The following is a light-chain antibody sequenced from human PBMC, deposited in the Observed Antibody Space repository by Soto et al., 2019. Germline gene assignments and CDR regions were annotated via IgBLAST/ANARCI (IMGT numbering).Light chain of an antibody. CDR3: QQYNNWPTIT. J-gene: IGKJ5*01. Sequence: IVMTQYPATLSLSAGERVTLSCRASQSINNNVAWYQQKPGQAPRLLIYGASTRATGISARFSGSGSGTEFTLTISSLQSQDFAVYYCQQYNNWPTITFGQGTRLEIK. CDR2: GAS. CDR1: QSINNN. V-gene: IGKV3-15*01.